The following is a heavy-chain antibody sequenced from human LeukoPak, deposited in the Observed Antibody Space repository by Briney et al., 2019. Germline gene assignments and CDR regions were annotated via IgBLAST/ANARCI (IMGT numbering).Heavy chain of an antibody. V-gene: IGHV4-4*09. Sequence: KPSETLSLTCTVSGGSISSYYWSWIRQPPGKGLEWIGYIYTSGSTNYNPSLKSRVTISVDTSKNQFPLKLSSVTAADTAVYYCARHGTYDFWSGYYTGLDYFDYWGQGTLVTVSS. CDR1: GGSISSYY. CDR3: ARHGTYDFWSGYYTGLDYFDY. CDR2: IYTSGST. J-gene: IGHJ4*02. D-gene: IGHD3-3*01.